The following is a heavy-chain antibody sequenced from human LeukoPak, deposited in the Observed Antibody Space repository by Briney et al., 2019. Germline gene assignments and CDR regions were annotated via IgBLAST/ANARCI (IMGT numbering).Heavy chain of an antibody. CDR1: GFTFSSYW. J-gene: IGHJ6*04. D-gene: IGHD3-10*02. Sequence: GGSLRLSCAASGFTFSSYWMHWVRQAPGKGLVWVSYISSSGSTIYYADSVKGRFTISRDNAKDSLYLQMNSLRAEDTAVYYCAELGITMIGGVWGKGTTVTISS. CDR2: ISSSGSTI. CDR3: AELGITMIGGV. V-gene: IGHV3-48*04.